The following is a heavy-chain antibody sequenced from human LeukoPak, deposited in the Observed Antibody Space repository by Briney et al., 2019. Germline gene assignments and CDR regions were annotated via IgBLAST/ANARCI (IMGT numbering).Heavy chain of an antibody. Sequence: GGSLRLSCAASGFTFSSYEMNWVRQAPGKGLEWVSYISSSGSTIYYADSRDNAKNSLYLQMNSLRAEDTAVYYCARDRDGRYAFDIWGQGTMVTVSS. CDR1: GFTFSSYE. V-gene: IGHV3-48*03. J-gene: IGHJ3*02. CDR3: ARDRDGRYAFDI. CDR2: ISSSGSTI.